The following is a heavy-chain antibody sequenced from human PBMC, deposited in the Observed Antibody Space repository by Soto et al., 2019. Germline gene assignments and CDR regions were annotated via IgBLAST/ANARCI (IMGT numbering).Heavy chain of an antibody. CDR2: INRDGIER. V-gene: IGHV3-7*01. Sequence: GVSLRHSYAASGLPFRRYLMSGFRHAPGKGLEWVADINRDGIERYYVDSVKGRFTISRDDAKKFLYLQMNSVRVAETARDYCATKARLTNYVYYGMDVCG. J-gene: IGHJ6*02. D-gene: IGHD1-7*01. CDR3: ATKARLTNYVYYGMDV. CDR1: GLPFRRYL.